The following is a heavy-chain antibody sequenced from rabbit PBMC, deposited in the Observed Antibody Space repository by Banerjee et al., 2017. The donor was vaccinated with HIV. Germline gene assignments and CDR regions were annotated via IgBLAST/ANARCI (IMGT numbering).Heavy chain of an antibody. J-gene: IGHJ4*01. V-gene: IGHV1S40*01. CDR2: IYVGSSGST. CDR3: ARSYYGGSTDPILFGL. Sequence: QSLEESGGDLVKPGASLTLTRTASGFSFSSSYYMCWVRQAPGKGLEWIACIYVGSSGSTYYASWAKGRFTISKTSSTTVFLQMTSLTAADTATYFCARSYYGGSTDPILFGLWGQGTLVTVS. D-gene: IGHD4-2*01. CDR1: GFSFSSSYY.